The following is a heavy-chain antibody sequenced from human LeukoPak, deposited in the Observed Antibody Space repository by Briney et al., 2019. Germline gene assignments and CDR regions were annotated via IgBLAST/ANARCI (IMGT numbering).Heavy chain of an antibody. CDR1: GFTVSSNY. Sequence: GGSLRLSCAASGFTVSSNYMSWVRQAPGKGLEWVSVIYSGGSTYYADSVKGRFTISRDNSKNTLYLQMNSLRAEDTALYYCAKGLERESRLDSWGQGTLVTVSS. CDR3: AKGLERESRLDS. CDR2: IYSGGST. J-gene: IGHJ4*02. D-gene: IGHD1-1*01. V-gene: IGHV3-53*01.